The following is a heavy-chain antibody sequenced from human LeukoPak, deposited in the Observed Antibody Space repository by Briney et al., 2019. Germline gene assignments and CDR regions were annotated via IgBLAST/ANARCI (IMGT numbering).Heavy chain of an antibody. CDR1: GFTFSSYA. CDR2: IYYSGST. V-gene: IGHV4-59*01. J-gene: IGHJ6*02. CDR3: ARGGSGSYNNYYYYGMDV. Sequence: GSLRLSCAASGFTFSSYAMSWIRQPPGKGREWLGYIYYSGSTNYNPSLKSRVAISVDTSKNLFSLKLSSVTAADTAVYYCARGGSGSYNNYYYYGMDVWGQGTTVTVS. D-gene: IGHD3-10*01.